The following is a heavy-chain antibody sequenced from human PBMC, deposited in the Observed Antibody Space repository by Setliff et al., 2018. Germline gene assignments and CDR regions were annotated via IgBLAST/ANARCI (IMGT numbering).Heavy chain of an antibody. Sequence: GGSLRLSCAASGFTFSNYYMHWVRQAPGKGLVWVSRITSDGSSTTYADSVKGRFTISRDNAKSTLYLQMNSLRAEDTAVYYCARDVFCSGGSCDNWFDPWGQGTLVTVPS. CDR2: ITSDGSST. V-gene: IGHV3-74*01. CDR3: ARDVFCSGGSCDNWFDP. D-gene: IGHD2-15*01. J-gene: IGHJ5*02. CDR1: GFTFSNYY.